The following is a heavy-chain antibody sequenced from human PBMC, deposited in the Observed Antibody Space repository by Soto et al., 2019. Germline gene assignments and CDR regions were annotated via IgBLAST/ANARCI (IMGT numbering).Heavy chain of an antibody. Sequence: QVQLVQSGVEGKKPGSSVKISYKASGGTFSSYTITWVRRAPGQGLEWMGRIIPILGISNYAQKFQGRVTITADKSTSTAYMELSSLRSEDTAVYYCARDRYDYGDYVDPFDIWGQGTMVTVSS. CDR2: IIPILGIS. CDR1: GGTFSSYT. D-gene: IGHD4-17*01. J-gene: IGHJ3*02. V-gene: IGHV1-69*08. CDR3: ARDRYDYGDYVDPFDI.